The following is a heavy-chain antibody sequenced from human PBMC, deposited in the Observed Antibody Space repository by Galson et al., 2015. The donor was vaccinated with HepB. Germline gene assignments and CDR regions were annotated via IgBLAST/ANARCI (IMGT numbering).Heavy chain of an antibody. CDR1: GGTFSSYA. J-gene: IGHJ4*02. CDR3: ARGYCSGGSCYSYFVY. CDR2: IIPILGIA. Sequence: SVKVSCKASGGTFSSYAISWVRKAPGQGLEWMGGIIPILGIAKYAQKFQGRVTITADKSTSTAYMELSSLRSEDTAVYYCARGYCSGGSCYSYFVYWGQGTLVTVSS. D-gene: IGHD2-15*01. V-gene: IGHV1-69*10.